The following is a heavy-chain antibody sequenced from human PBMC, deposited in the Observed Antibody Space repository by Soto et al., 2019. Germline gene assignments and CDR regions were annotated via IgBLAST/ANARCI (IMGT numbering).Heavy chain of an antibody. CDR2: TIPMFGTT. CDR1: GGTFNSYA. CDR3: TRCGIRYHSIGYYLGIDGMDV. V-gene: IGHV1-69*12. Sequence: QVQLVQSGAEVKKPESSVRVSCKASGGTFNSYAITWVRQAPGQGLEWMGGTIPMFGTTNYAEKFQGRVTISADESTNTACMELSSLRSEDTAGYYCTRCGIRYHSIGYYLGIDGMDVWGQGTTVIVSS. J-gene: IGHJ6*02. D-gene: IGHD3-22*01.